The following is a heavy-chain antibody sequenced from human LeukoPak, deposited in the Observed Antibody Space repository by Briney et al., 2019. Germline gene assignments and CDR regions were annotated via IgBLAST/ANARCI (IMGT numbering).Heavy chain of an antibody. CDR2: IYYSGST. CDR1: GGSISSSSYY. D-gene: IGHD2-15*01. CDR3: ARLPYVGYCSGGSCSYYGMDV. Sequence: PSETLSLTCTVSGGSISSSSYYWGWIRQPPGKGLEWIGSIYYSGSTYYNPSLKSRVTISVGTSKNQFSLKLSSVTAADTAVYYCARLPYVGYCSGGSCSYYGMDVWGQGTTVTVSS. J-gene: IGHJ6*02. V-gene: IGHV4-39*01.